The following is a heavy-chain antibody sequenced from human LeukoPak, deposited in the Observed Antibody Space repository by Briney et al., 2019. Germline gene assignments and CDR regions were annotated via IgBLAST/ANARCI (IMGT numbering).Heavy chain of an antibody. CDR1: GFTFSNYA. CDR3: ARGRCSGGSCYSDY. V-gene: IGHV3-23*01. J-gene: IGHJ4*02. D-gene: IGHD2-15*01. CDR2: TSASGGAT. Sequence: PGGSLRLSCAASGFTFSNYAMSWVSQAPGKGLEWVSSTSASGGATYYADSVKGRFTISRDNSKNTLHLQMNSLRAEDTAVYYCARGRCSGGSCYSDYWGQGTLVTVSS.